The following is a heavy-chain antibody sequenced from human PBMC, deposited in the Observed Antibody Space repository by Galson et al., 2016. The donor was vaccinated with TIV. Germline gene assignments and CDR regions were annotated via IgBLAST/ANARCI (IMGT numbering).Heavy chain of an antibody. CDR1: GFPVSDNY. V-gene: IGHV3-66*02. CDR3: ARERRHCGNECFLQYYYGMDV. D-gene: IGHD4-23*01. Sequence: CAASGFPVSDNYMTWVRRAPGKGLELVSIIHTGGNTNYADSVRGRFTISRDNAKNTVYLQMSRLRAEDTAVYYCARERRHCGNECFLQYYYGMDVWGQGTTVTVSS. J-gene: IGHJ6*02. CDR2: IHTGGNT.